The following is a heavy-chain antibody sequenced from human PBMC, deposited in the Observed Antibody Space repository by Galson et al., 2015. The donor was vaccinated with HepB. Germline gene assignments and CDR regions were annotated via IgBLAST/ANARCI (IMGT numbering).Heavy chain of an antibody. CDR2: IWYDGTNI. D-gene: IGHD6-19*01. V-gene: IGHV3-33*01. CDR1: GFTFSTYG. J-gene: IGHJ4*02. Sequence: SLRLSCAAPGFTFSTYGLNWVRQAPGKGLEWVSVIWYDGTNIYYADSVKGRFTISRDNSKSTLYLQMNSRRAEDTAVYYCATGLRHNSCWFALDSWGQGTLVTVSS. CDR3: ATGLRHNSCWFALDS.